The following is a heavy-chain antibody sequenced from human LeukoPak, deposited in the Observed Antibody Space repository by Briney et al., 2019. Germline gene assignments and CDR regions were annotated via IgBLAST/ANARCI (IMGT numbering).Heavy chain of an antibody. V-gene: IGHV5-51*01. Sequence: GESLKISCKGSGYSFTSYWIGWVRQMPGKGLEWMWIIYPGDSDTRYSPSFQGQVTISADKSISTAYLQWSSLKASDTAMYYCARLYQGYYYDSSGYYGFDYWGQGTLVTVSS. J-gene: IGHJ4*02. CDR1: GYSFTSYW. CDR2: IYPGDSDT. D-gene: IGHD3-22*01. CDR3: ARLYQGYYYDSSGYYGFDY.